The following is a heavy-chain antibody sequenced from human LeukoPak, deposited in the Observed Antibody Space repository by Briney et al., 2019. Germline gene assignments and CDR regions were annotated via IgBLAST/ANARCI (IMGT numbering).Heavy chain of an antibody. Sequence: SETLSLTCTVSGGSISSYYWSWIRQPPGKGLEWIGYIYHSGSTYYNPSLKSRVTISVDRSKNQFSLKLSSVTAADTAVYYCARTVTTYYYYGMDVWGQGTTVTVSS. CDR2: IYHSGST. V-gene: IGHV4-59*12. D-gene: IGHD4-17*01. J-gene: IGHJ6*02. CDR3: ARTVTTYYYYGMDV. CDR1: GGSISSYY.